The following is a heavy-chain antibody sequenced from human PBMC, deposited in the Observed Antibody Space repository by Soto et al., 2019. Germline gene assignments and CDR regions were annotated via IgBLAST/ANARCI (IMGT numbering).Heavy chain of an antibody. CDR2: IYSGGST. CDR3: ARVLRAVAGTRDAFDI. CDR1: GFTVSSNY. Sequence: GGSLRLSCAASGFTVSSNYMSWVRQAPGKGLEWVSVIYSGGSTYYADSVKGRFTISRDNSKNTLYLQMNSLRAEDTAVYYCARVLRAVAGTRDAFDIWGQGTMVTVSS. V-gene: IGHV3-53*01. J-gene: IGHJ3*02. D-gene: IGHD6-19*01.